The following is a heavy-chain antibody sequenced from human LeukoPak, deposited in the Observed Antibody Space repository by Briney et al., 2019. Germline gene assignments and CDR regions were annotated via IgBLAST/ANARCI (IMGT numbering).Heavy chain of an antibody. J-gene: IGHJ5*02. Sequence: PSETLSLTCTVSGGSISTSNYSWSWIRQPAGKGLEWIGRIYTSGSTNYNPSLKSRVTMSVDTSKNQFSLKLSSVTAADTAVYYCARDFMGYCSGGSCYSEASWFDPWGQGTLVTVSS. CDR3: ARDFMGYCSGGSCYSEASWFDP. CDR1: GGSISTSNYS. CDR2: IYTSGST. V-gene: IGHV4-61*02. D-gene: IGHD2-15*01.